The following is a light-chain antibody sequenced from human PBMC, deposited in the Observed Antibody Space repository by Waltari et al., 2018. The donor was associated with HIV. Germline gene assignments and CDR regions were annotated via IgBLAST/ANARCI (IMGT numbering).Light chain of an antibody. CDR2: GTI. CDR1: QSVSSSH. V-gene: IGKV3-20*01. J-gene: IGKJ1*01. Sequence: DIVLTQSPGTLSLSPGERATLSCRASQSVSSSHLAWYQQRPGQAPRLLIYGTISGATGILDRFSGSGSGTDFTLTISRLEAEDFAVYYCQQYGSSPWTFGQGTRVEIK. CDR3: QQYGSSPWT.